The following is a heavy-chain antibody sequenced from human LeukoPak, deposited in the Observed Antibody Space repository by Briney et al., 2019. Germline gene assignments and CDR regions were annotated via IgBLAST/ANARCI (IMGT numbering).Heavy chain of an antibody. CDR3: ARGVVRGVILTHPDAFDI. Sequence: ASVKVSCKASGYTFTSYGISWVRQAPGQGLEWMGWISAYNGNTNYAQKLQGRVTMTTDTSTSTAYMELRSLRSDDTAVYYCARGVVRGVILTHPDAFDIWGQGTMVTVSS. J-gene: IGHJ3*02. V-gene: IGHV1-18*01. D-gene: IGHD3-10*01. CDR2: ISAYNGNT. CDR1: GYTFTSYG.